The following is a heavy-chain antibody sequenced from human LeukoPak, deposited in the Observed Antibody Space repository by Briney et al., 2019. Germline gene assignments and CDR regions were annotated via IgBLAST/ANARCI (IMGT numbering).Heavy chain of an antibody. V-gene: IGHV3-33*01. CDR3: ASDDYGSGAYGHPRYYFDY. J-gene: IGHJ4*02. CDR1: GFTFSSYG. CDR2: IWYDGSNK. Sequence: QSGRSLRLSCAASGFTFSSYGMHWVRQAPGKGLEWVAVIWYDGSNKYYADSVKGRFTISRDNSKNTLYLQMNSLRAEDTAVYYCASDDYGSGAYGHPRYYFDYWGQGTLVTVSS. D-gene: IGHD3-10*01.